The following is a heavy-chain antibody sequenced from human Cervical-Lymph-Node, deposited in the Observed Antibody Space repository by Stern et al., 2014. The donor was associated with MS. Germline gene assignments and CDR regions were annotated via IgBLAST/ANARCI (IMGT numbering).Heavy chain of an antibody. D-gene: IGHD1-1*01. J-gene: IGHJ6*02. CDR1: GGSINNGDYS. CDR3: ARELSGMYGMDV. Sequence: QVQLQESCPGLVKPSHTLSLTCTVSGGSINNGDYSWSWVRQHPGKGLEWLGYIYYSGATYYNPSLKGRLTISVDTSKRHFSLKLTSVTAADTAVYYCARELSGMYGMDVWGQGTTVTVSS. CDR2: IYYSGAT. V-gene: IGHV4-31*03.